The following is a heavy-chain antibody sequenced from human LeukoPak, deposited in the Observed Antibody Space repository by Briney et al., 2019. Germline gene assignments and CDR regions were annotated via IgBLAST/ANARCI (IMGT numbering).Heavy chain of an antibody. Sequence: PGGSLRLSCAASGFTFNTYNMNWVRQAPGKGLEWVSSISSSSSYIYYADSVKGRFTISRDNAKNSLYLQMNSLRAEDTAVYYCARGSNWNYGSYYYYYMDVWGKGTTVTVSS. D-gene: IGHD1-7*01. CDR2: ISSSSSYI. CDR1: GFTFNTYN. V-gene: IGHV3-21*01. CDR3: ARGSNWNYGSYYYYYMDV. J-gene: IGHJ6*03.